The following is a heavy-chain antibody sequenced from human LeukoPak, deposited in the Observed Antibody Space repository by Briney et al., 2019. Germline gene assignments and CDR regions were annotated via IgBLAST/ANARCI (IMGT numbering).Heavy chain of an antibody. CDR2: ISSSGSTI. D-gene: IGHD2-8*01. Sequence: PGGSLRLSCAASGFTLASYDMNWVRQAPGKGLEWVSYISSSGSTIYYADSVKGRFTISRDNAKTSLYLQMSSLRAEDTAVYYCARGGYCADGVCDLDYWGQGTLVTVSS. CDR1: GFTLASYD. J-gene: IGHJ4*02. CDR3: ARGGYCADGVCDLDY. V-gene: IGHV3-48*03.